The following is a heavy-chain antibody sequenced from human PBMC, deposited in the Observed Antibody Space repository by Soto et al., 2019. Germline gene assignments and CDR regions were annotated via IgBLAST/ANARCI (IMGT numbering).Heavy chain of an antibody. CDR3: ARTQVATMHATYYYYGMDV. Sequence: GASVKVSCKASGYTFTGYYMHWVRQAPGQGLEWMGWINPNSGGTNYAQKFQGRVTMTRDTSISTAYMELSRLGSDDTAVYYCARTQVATMHATYYYYGMDVWGQGTTVTVSS. V-gene: IGHV1-2*02. J-gene: IGHJ6*02. CDR2: INPNSGGT. CDR1: GYTFTGYY. D-gene: IGHD5-12*01.